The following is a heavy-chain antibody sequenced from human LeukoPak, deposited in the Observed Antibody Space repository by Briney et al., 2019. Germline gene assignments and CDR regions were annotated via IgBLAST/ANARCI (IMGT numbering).Heavy chain of an antibody. V-gene: IGHV3-64*01. CDR2: INDNGGTT. D-gene: IGHD2-21*02. CDR1: GFTFSNYA. CDR3: ARAVVVTRYLDY. Sequence: GGSLRLSCAASGFTFSNYAMHWVRQAPGKGLEYVSAINDNGGTTYYANSVKGRFTISRDNSKSTLYLQMGSLRAEDMAVYYCARAVVVTRYLDYWGQGALITVSS. J-gene: IGHJ4*02.